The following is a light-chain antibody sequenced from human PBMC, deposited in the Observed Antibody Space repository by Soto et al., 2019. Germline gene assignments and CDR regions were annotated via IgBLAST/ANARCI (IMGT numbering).Light chain of an antibody. Sequence: QSVLTQPPSVSGAPGQRVTISCTGSSSNIGAGYDVHWYQQLPGIAPKLLISGNSNRPSGVPDRFSGSKSGTSASLAITGLQAEDDADYYCQSYDSSLSGWVFGGGTKLTVL. J-gene: IGLJ3*02. V-gene: IGLV1-40*01. CDR2: GNS. CDR3: QSYDSSLSGWV. CDR1: SSNIGAGYD.